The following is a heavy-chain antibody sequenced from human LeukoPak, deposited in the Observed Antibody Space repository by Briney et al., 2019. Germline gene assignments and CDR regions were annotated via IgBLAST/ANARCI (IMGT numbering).Heavy chain of an antibody. V-gene: IGHV4-34*01. Sequence: KPSETLSLTCAVYGGSFSGYYWSWIRQPPGKGLEWIGEINHSGSTNYSPSLKSRVTISVDTSKNQFSLKLSSVTAADTAVYYCAGGHYETKYYFDYWGQGTLVTVSS. J-gene: IGHJ4*02. D-gene: IGHD4-17*01. CDR3: AGGHYETKYYFDY. CDR2: INHSGST. CDR1: GGSFSGYY.